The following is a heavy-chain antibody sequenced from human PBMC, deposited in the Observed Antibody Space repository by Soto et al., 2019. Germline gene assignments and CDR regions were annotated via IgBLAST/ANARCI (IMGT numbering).Heavy chain of an antibody. V-gene: IGHV3-53*01. Sequence: EVQLVESGGGLIQPGGSLRLSCAASGFTVSSNYMSWVRQAPGKGLEWVSVIYSGGSTYYADSVKGRLTISRDNSKNTLYLQMNSLRAEDTAVYYCASTSGYSYGYGYYDGMDVWGQGTTVTVSS. D-gene: IGHD5-18*01. CDR2: IYSGGST. CDR1: GFTVSSNY. CDR3: ASTSGYSYGYGYYDGMDV. J-gene: IGHJ6*02.